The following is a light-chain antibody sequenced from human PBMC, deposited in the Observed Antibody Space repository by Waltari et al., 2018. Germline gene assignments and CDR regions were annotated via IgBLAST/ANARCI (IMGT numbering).Light chain of an antibody. CDR1: SSNTGTGYH. Sequence: QSVLTQPPSVSGAPGQRVTISCTGSSSNTGTGYHVHWYQQLPGPAPKLLIYGNSNRPSGVPDRFSGSKSGTSASLAITGLQAEDEADYYCQSYDSSLSGSVFGGGTKLTVL. V-gene: IGLV1-40*01. CDR3: QSYDSSLSGSV. CDR2: GNS. J-gene: IGLJ2*01.